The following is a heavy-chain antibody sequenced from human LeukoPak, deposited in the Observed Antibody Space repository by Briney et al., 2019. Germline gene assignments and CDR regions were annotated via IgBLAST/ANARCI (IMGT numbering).Heavy chain of an antibody. CDR3: ATRPGYSSSWYVF. J-gene: IGHJ4*02. D-gene: IGHD6-13*01. V-gene: IGHV1-18*01. CDR2: ISAYNGNT. CDR1: GYTFTSYG. Sequence: ASVKVSCKASGYTFTSYGISWVRQAPGQGLEWMGWISAYNGNTNYAQKLQGRVTLTTDTSTDTAYMELSSLRSEDTAVYYCATRPGYSSSWYVFWGQGTLVTVSS.